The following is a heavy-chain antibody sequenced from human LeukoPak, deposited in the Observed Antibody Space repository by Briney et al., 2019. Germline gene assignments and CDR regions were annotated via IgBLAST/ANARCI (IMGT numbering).Heavy chain of an antibody. CDR1: GFTFSSYA. D-gene: IGHD6-13*01. CDR3: ARAAGSNWFDP. J-gene: IGHJ5*02. Sequence: GGSLRLSCAASGFTFSSYAMHWVRQAPGKGLEWVAVISYDGSNKYYADSVKGRFTISRDNSKNTLYLQMNSLRAGDTAVYYCARAAGSNWFDPWGQGTLVTVSS. V-gene: IGHV3-30*04. CDR2: ISYDGSNK.